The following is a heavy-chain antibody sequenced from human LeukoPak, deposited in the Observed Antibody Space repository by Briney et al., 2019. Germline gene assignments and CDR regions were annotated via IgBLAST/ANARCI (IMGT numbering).Heavy chain of an antibody. CDR2: INHSGST. V-gene: IGHV4-34*01. J-gene: IGHJ5*02. Sequence: PSETLSLTCAVYGGSFSGYYWSWIRQPPGKGLEWIGEINHSGSTNYNPSLKSRVTISVDTSKNQFSLKLSSVTAADTAVYYCARDSGAIKGRYNWFDPWGPGTLVTVSS. CDR1: GGSFSGYY. CDR3: ARDSGAIKGRYNWFDP. D-gene: IGHD3-10*01.